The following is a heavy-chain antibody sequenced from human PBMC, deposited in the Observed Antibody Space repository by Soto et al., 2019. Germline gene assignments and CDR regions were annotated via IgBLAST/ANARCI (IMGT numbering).Heavy chain of an antibody. CDR2: IYHSGST. CDR1: GGSISSSNW. J-gene: IGHJ6*02. Sequence: SETLSLTCAVSGGSISSSNWWSWVRQPPGKGLEWIGEIYHSGSTNYNPSLKSRVTISVDKSKNQFSLKLSSVTAADTAVHYCAREEPAYYYDSSGYYPATQYGMDVWGQGTSVPVSS. CDR3: AREEPAYYYDSSGYYPATQYGMDV. D-gene: IGHD3-22*01. V-gene: IGHV4-4*02.